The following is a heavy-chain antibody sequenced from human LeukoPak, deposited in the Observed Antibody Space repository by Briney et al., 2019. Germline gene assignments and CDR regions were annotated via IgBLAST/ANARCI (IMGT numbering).Heavy chain of an antibody. CDR1: GGSISSYY. CDR2: IYYSGST. Sequence: PSETLSLTCTVSGGSISSYYRSWIRQPPGKGLEWIGYIYYSGSTNYNPSLKSRVTISVDTSKNQFSLKLSSVTAADTAVYYCARLELAVAGFHFDYWGQGTLVTVSS. D-gene: IGHD6-19*01. CDR3: ARLELAVAGFHFDY. V-gene: IGHV4-59*08. J-gene: IGHJ4*02.